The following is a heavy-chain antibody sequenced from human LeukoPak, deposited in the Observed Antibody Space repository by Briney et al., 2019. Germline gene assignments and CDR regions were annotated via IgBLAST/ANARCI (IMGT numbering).Heavy chain of an antibody. CDR1: GGSIGSSSYY. Sequence: SETLSLTCTVSGGSIGSSSYYWGWIRQPPGKGLEWIGSIYYSGSTYYNPSLKSRVTISVDTSKNQFSLKLSSVTAADTAVYYCARDMIVVVISLYNWFDPWGQGTLVTVSS. D-gene: IGHD3-22*01. J-gene: IGHJ5*02. CDR3: ARDMIVVVISLYNWFDP. V-gene: IGHV4-39*02. CDR2: IYYSGST.